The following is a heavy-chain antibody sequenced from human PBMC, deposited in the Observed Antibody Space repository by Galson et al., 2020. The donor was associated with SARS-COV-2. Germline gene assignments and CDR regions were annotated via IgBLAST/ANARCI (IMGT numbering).Heavy chain of an antibody. Sequence: SDTLSLTCSVSGGSIGRGDCSWGWIRQHPGKGLEWIAYISYTANTYYNPSFTIRVTLSIDTSRSQFSLQLTSVAAADTAVYFCARLVTTTIAFDYWGQGILVTVSS. CDR1: GGSIGRGDCS. D-gene: IGHD1-1*01. V-gene: IGHV4-30-4*02. J-gene: IGHJ4*02. CDR3: ARLVTTTIAFDY. CDR2: ISYTANT.